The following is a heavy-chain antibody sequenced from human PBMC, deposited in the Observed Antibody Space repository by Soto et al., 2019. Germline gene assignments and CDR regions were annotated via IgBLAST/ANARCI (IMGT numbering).Heavy chain of an antibody. Sequence: PSETLSLTCAVYGGSFSGYYWSWIRQPPGKGLEWIGEINHSGSTNYNPSLKSRVTISVDTSKNQFSLKLSSVTAADTAVYYCARKRVTMVRGVRSPNQPNGNFDYWGQGTLVTVSS. D-gene: IGHD3-10*01. J-gene: IGHJ4*02. CDR2: INHSGST. CDR1: GGSFSGYY. CDR3: ARKRVTMVRGVRSPNQPNGNFDY. V-gene: IGHV4-34*01.